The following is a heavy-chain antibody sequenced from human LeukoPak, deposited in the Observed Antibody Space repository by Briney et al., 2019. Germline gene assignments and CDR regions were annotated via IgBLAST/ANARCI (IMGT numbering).Heavy chain of an antibody. CDR2: IYSGGST. D-gene: IGHD6-19*01. Sequence: GGSLRLSCAASGFTVSSNYMSGVRQAPGKGLEWGSVIYSGGSTYYADSVKGRFTISRDNSKNTLYLQMKSLRAEDTAVYYCARVSSSGWYPADYWGQGTLVTVSS. J-gene: IGHJ4*02. CDR3: ARVSSSGWYPADY. V-gene: IGHV3-66*01. CDR1: GFTVSSNY.